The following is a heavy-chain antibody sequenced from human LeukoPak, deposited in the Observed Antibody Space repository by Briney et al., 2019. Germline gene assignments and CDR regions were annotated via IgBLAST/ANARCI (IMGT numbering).Heavy chain of an antibody. CDR2: ISYDGSNK. D-gene: IGHD6-6*01. CDR3: ARALHSSSSR. CDR1: GFTFSSYA. Sequence: PGRSLRLSCAASGFTFSSYAMHWVRQAPGKGLEWVAVISYDGSNKYYADSVKGRFTISRDNSKNTLYLQMNSLRAEDTAVYYCARALHSSSSRWSQGTLVTVSS. V-gene: IGHV3-30*01. J-gene: IGHJ4*02.